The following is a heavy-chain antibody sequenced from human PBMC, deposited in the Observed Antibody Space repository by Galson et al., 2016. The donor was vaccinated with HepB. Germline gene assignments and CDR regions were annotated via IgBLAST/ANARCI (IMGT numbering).Heavy chain of an antibody. Sequence: SLRLSCAASGFTFSNAWMTWVRQAPGKRLEWVGRIKSKTHGGTTDYAAPVKGRFTISRDDSKNTLYLQMNSLKTEDTAVYYCTASGSPGLDYWGQGTLVTVSS. J-gene: IGHJ4*02. V-gene: IGHV3-15*01. D-gene: IGHD3-10*01. CDR1: GFTFSNAW. CDR3: TASGSPGLDY. CDR2: IKSKTHGGTT.